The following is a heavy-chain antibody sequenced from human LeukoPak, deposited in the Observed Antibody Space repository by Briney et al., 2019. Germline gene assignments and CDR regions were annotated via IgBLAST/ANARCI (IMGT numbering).Heavy chain of an antibody. V-gene: IGHV4-30-4*01. D-gene: IGHD3-10*01. CDR3: ARVLSGSESLYDFDY. Sequence: KTSETLSLTCTVYTGSINSVDCYWNWIRQPPGKGLEWIGYIHSSGSSYYNPSLKSRVTISLDTSENQFSLRLSSVTAVGTSVYYSARVLSGSESLYDFDYWGQGTLVTVSS. CDR2: IHSSGSS. CDR1: TGSINSVDCY. J-gene: IGHJ4*02.